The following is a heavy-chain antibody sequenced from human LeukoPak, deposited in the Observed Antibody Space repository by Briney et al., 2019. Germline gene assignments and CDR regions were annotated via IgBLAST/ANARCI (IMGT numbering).Heavy chain of an antibody. CDR1: GGSINSNY. V-gene: IGHV4-59*01. J-gene: IGHJ5*02. CDR2: VHDSGST. CDR3: ARESRSQRYNWFDP. D-gene: IGHD5/OR15-5a*01. Sequence: SETLSLTCTVFGGSINSNYWSWIRQSPGKGLEWIGYVHDSGSTNYNPSLKSRVTISEDTSKNQFSLKLTSVTAVDTAVYYCARESRSQRYNWFDPWGQGTLVTVS.